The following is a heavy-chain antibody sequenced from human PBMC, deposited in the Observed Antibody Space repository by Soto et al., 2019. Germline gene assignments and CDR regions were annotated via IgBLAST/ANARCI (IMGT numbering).Heavy chain of an antibody. J-gene: IGHJ3*02. D-gene: IGHD6-19*01. CDR2: ISGSGGGA. Sequence: GGSLRLSCAVSGFTFSNYAMNWVRQAPGKGLEWVSVISGSGGGAYYADSVQGRFTISRDNSKNTLYLQMNSLRAEDTAIYYCVREGSGWYSRGSFDIWGQGTMVTVSS. CDR3: VREGSGWYSRGSFDI. V-gene: IGHV3-23*01. CDR1: GFTFSNYA.